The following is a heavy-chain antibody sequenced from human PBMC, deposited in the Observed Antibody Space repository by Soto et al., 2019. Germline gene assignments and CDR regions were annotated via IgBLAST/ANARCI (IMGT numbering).Heavy chain of an antibody. CDR3: ARAKFPDYGDYVGLDSPIDP. Sequence: GGSLRLSCAASGFTFSSYSMNWVRQAPGKGLEWVSYISSSSSTIYYADSVKGRFTISRDNAKNSLYLQMNSLRDEDTAVYYCARAKFPDYGDYVGLDSPIDPWGQGTLVTVSS. J-gene: IGHJ5*02. V-gene: IGHV3-48*02. D-gene: IGHD4-17*01. CDR2: ISSSSSTI. CDR1: GFTFSSYS.